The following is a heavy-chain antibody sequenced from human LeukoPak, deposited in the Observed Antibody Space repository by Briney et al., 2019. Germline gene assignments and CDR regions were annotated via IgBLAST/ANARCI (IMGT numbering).Heavy chain of an antibody. Sequence: GGSLRLSCAASGFTFSDFWMSWVRQAPGKGLEWVANIKEDGTEKYYVDSVRGRLTISGDNAKNSLFLQMNSLRPEDTAVYYCARDPSGNDAFDIWGQGTKVTVSS. D-gene: IGHD1-26*01. V-gene: IGHV3-7*05. J-gene: IGHJ3*02. CDR1: GFTFSDFW. CDR3: ARDPSGNDAFDI. CDR2: IKEDGTEK.